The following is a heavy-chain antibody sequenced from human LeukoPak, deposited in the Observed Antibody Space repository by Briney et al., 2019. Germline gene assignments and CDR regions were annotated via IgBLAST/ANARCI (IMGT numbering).Heavy chain of an antibody. Sequence: SVKVSCKASGGTFSSYAISWVRQAPGQGLEWMGGIIPIFGTGKYAQKVQGRVTMSTDESTSTAYMELSSLRSEDSAVYYCARQGGITVFGVAQPGGAFDIWGQGTMVTVSS. J-gene: IGHJ3*02. CDR2: IIPIFGTG. V-gene: IGHV1-69*05. CDR1: GGTFSSYA. D-gene: IGHD3-3*01. CDR3: ARQGGITVFGVAQPGGAFDI.